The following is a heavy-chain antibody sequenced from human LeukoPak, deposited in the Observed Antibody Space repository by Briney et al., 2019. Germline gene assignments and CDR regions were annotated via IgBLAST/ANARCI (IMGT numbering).Heavy chain of an antibody. CDR2: VYYSGST. Sequence: PSETLSLTFTVSGDSISSGGYYWSWLRQLPGKGLEWIGYVYYSGSTYYNPSLRSRVTISVDTSTNQFFLKLRSVTAADTAVYYCARRRDGYNWAFFDYWGQGTLVTVSS. V-gene: IGHV4-31*03. J-gene: IGHJ4*02. D-gene: IGHD5-24*01. CDR3: ARRRDGYNWAFFDY. CDR1: GDSISSGGYY.